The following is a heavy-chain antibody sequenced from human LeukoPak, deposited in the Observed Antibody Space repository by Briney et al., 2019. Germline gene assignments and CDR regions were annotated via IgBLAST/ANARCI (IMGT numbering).Heavy chain of an antibody. CDR1: GYTFTGYF. J-gene: IGHJ5*02. V-gene: IGHV1-2*02. CDR2: INPNSGDT. CDR3: ARDQRYCRGGSCYPDWFDP. D-gene: IGHD2-15*01. Sequence: ASVKVSCKTSGYTFTGYFMHWVRQAPGQGLQWMGWINPNSGDTNYAQKFQGRVTMTRDRSITTAYMEVSRVRYDDTAVYYCARDQRYCRGGSCYPDWFDPWGQGTLVTVSS.